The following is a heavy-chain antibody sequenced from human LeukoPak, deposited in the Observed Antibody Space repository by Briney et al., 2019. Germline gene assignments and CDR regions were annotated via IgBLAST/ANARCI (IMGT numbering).Heavy chain of an antibody. J-gene: IGHJ5*02. CDR2: IYYSGST. CDR1: GGSISSYY. CDR3: ARSGRYCSSTSCYNFRWFDP. Sequence: KPSETLSLTCTVSGGSISSYYWSWIRQPPGKGLEWIGYIYYSGSTYYNPSLRSRVTISVDTSKNQFSLKLSSVTAADTAVYYCARSGRYCSSTSCYNFRWFDPWGQGTLVTVSS. V-gene: IGHV4-59*12. D-gene: IGHD2-2*02.